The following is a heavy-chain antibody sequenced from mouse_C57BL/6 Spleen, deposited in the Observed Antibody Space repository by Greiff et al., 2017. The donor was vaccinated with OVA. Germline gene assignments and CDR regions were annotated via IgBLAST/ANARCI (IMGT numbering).Heavy chain of an antibody. J-gene: IGHJ4*01. CDR2: IWSGGST. CDR3: ASSMITTRYYAMDY. V-gene: IGHV2-2*01. CDR1: GFSLTSYG. Sequence: VQLQESGPGLVQPSQSLSITCTVSGFSLTSYGVHWVRQSPGKGLEWLGVIWSGGSTDYNAAFISRLSISKDNSKSQVFFKMNSLQAEDTAIYYCASSMITTRYYAMDYWGQGTSVTVSS. D-gene: IGHD2-4*01.